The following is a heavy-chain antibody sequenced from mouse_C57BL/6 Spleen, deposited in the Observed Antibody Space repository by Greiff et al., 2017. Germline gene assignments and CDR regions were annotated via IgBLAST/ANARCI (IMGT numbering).Heavy chain of an antibody. CDR3: TRKDYGSSRGNAMDY. J-gene: IGHJ4*01. CDR1: GYTFTSYW. V-gene: IGHV1-5*01. CDR2: IYPGNSDT. Sequence: DVKLQESGTVLARPGASVKMSCKTSGYTFTSYWMHWVKQRPGQGLEWIGAIYPGNSDTSYNQKFKGKAKLTAVTSASTAYMELSSLTNEDSAVYYCTRKDYGSSRGNAMDYWGQGTSVTVSS. D-gene: IGHD1-1*01.